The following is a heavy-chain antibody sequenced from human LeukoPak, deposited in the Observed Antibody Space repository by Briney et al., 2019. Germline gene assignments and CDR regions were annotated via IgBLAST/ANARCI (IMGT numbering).Heavy chain of an antibody. CDR2: IYYSGST. CDR1: GGSFSGYY. J-gene: IGHJ5*02. CDR3: ARSGPGWFDP. V-gene: IGHV4-59*01. D-gene: IGHD6-25*01. Sequence: KPSETLSLTCAVYGGSFSGYYWSWIRQPPGKGLEWIGYIYYSGSTNYNPSLKSRVTISVDTSKNQFSLKLSSVTAADTAVYYCARSGPGWFDPWGQGTLVTVSS.